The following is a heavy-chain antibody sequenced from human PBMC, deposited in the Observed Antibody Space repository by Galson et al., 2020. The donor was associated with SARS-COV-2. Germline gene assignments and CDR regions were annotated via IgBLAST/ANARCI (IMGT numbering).Heavy chain of an antibody. V-gene: IGHV3-23*01. CDR2: ISGRGGIT. CDR1: GFTFSSYA. D-gene: IGHD2-15*01. J-gene: IGHJ6*02. Sequence: QAGGSLRLSCAASGFTFSSYAMNWVRQAPGKGLEWVSAISGRGGITYYADSVQGRFTISRDNSKNTLYLQMNSLRADDTAVYYCAKAGETAVDSAARAYYDGLDVWGQGTTVTVSS. CDR3: AKAGETAVDSAARAYYDGLDV.